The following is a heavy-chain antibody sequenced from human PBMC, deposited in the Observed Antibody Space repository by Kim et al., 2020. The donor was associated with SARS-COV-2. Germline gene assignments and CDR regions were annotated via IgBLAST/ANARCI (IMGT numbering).Heavy chain of an antibody. V-gene: IGHV3-21*01. CDR2: ISSSSSYI. CDR3: ARVVTMIVVVPGDAFDI. J-gene: IGHJ3*02. Sequence: GGSLRLSCAASGFTFSSYSMNWVRQAPGKGLEWVSSISSSSSYIYYADSVKGRFTISRDNAKNSLYLQMNSLRAEDTAVYYCARVVTMIVVVPGDAFDIWGQGTMVTVPS. CDR1: GFTFSSYS. D-gene: IGHD3-22*01.